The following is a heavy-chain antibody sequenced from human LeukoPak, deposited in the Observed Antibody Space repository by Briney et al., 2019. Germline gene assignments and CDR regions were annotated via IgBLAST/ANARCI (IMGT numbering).Heavy chain of an antibody. D-gene: IGHD6-19*01. CDR3: AKDHSSGWRKGSFDY. CDR2: ISWNSGSI. CDR1: GFTFDDYA. J-gene: IGHJ4*02. V-gene: IGHV3-9*03. Sequence: GRSLRLSXAASGFTFDDYAMHWVRQAPGKGLEWVSGISWNSGSIGYADSVKGRFTISRDNAKNSLYLQMNSLRAEDMALYYCAKDHSSGWRKGSFDYWGQGTLVTVSS.